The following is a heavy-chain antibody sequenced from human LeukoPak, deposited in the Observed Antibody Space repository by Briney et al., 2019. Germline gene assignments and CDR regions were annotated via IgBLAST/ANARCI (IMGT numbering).Heavy chain of an antibody. Sequence: PSETLSLTCTGSGGSISSYYWSWIRQPPGKGLEWIGYIYYSGSTNYNPSLKSRVTISVDTSKNQFSLKLSSVTAADTAVYYCARSDYHMVYWGQGTLVTVSS. J-gene: IGHJ4*02. D-gene: IGHD4-17*01. CDR3: ARSDYHMVY. CDR2: IYYSGST. CDR1: GGSISSYY. V-gene: IGHV4-59*08.